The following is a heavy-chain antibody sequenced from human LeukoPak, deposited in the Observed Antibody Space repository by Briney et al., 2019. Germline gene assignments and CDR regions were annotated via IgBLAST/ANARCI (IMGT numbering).Heavy chain of an antibody. CDR3: ARHSYYYDSSGYYYTSNYFDY. J-gene: IGHJ4*02. Sequence: ASVKVSCKASGYTFTSYGISWVRQAPGQGLEWMGWISAYNGNTNYAQKLQGRVTMTTDTSTSTAYMELRSLRSDDTAVYYCARHSYYYDSSGYYYTSNYFDYWGQGTPVTVSS. CDR2: ISAYNGNT. V-gene: IGHV1-18*01. D-gene: IGHD3-22*01. CDR1: GYTFTSYG.